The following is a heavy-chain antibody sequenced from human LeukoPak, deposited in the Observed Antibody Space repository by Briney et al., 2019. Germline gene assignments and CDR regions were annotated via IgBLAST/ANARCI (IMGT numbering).Heavy chain of an antibody. CDR2: IYYSGST. D-gene: IGHD5-12*01. Sequence: SETLSLTCTVSGGSISSYYWSWIRQPPGKGLEWIGYIYYSGSTNYNPSLKSRVTISVDTSKNQFSLKLSSVTAADTAVYYCAREYSGYVTHWGYFDYWGQGTLVTVSS. J-gene: IGHJ4*02. CDR3: AREYSGYVTHWGYFDY. CDR1: GGSISSYY. V-gene: IGHV4-59*01.